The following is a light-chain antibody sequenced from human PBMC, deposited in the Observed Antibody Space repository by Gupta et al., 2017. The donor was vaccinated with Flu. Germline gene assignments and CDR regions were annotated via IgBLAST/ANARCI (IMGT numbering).Light chain of an antibody. V-gene: IGLV3-19*01. Sequence: SSELTQDPAVSVALGQTVRITCQGDSFRNSYASWYQQKPGQAPVLVIYAKNIRPSGIPDRFSGSSSGNTASLTIPGAQAEDEADYYCNSRDSTDNHQAVFGGGTKLTVL. CDR1: SFRNSY. CDR3: NSRDSTDNHQAV. CDR2: AKN. J-gene: IGLJ2*01.